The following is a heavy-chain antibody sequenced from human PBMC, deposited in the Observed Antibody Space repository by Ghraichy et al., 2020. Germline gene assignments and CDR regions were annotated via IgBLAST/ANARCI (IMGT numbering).Heavy chain of an antibody. CDR3: ARFMWSSGYYGAAPSPEIDY. V-gene: IGHV4-39*01. CDR2: IYYSGST. CDR1: GGSISSSSYY. Sequence: SETLSLTCTVSGGSISSSSYYWGWIRQPPGKGLEWIGSIYYSGSTYYNPSLKSRVTISVDTSKNQFSLKLSSVTAADTAVYYCARFMWSSGYYGAAPSPEIDYWGQGTLVTVSS. J-gene: IGHJ4*02. D-gene: IGHD3-22*01.